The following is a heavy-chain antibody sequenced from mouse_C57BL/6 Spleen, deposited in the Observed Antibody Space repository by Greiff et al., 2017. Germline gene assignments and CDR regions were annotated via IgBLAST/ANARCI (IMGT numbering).Heavy chain of an antibody. V-gene: IGHV1-69*01. CDR3: ARGRSGYFDY. CDR1: GYTFTSYW. D-gene: IGHD3-2*02. Sequence: VQLQQPGAELVMPGASVKLSCKASGYTFTSYWMHWVKPRPGQGLEWIGEIDPSDSYTNYNQKFKGKSTLTVDKSSSTAYMQLSSLTSEDSAVYYCARGRSGYFDYWGQGTTLTVSS. J-gene: IGHJ2*01. CDR2: IDPSDSYT.